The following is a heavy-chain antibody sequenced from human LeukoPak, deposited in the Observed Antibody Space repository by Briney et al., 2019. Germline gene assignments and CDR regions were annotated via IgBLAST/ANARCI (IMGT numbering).Heavy chain of an antibody. D-gene: IGHD3-22*01. V-gene: IGHV4-4*02. J-gene: IGHJ5*02. Sequence: PSETLSLTCAVSGGSISSSNWWSWVRQPPGKGLEWIGEIYHSGSTNYNPSLKSRVTISVDTSKNQFSLKLSSATAADTAVYYCARSGQNPFTMIPRGWFDPWGRGTLVTVSS. CDR1: GGSISSSNW. CDR3: ARSGQNPFTMIPRGWFDP. CDR2: IYHSGST.